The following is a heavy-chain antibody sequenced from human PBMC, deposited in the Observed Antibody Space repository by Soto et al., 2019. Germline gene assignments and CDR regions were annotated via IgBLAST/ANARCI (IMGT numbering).Heavy chain of an antibody. Sequence: SETLSLTCTVSGGSISSGGYYWSWIRQHPGKGLEWIGYIYYSGSTYYNPSLKSRVTISVDTSKNQFSLKLSSVTAADTAVYYCARVRYYYDSSGYYPFDAFDIWGQGTMVTVSS. J-gene: IGHJ3*02. V-gene: IGHV4-31*03. CDR3: ARVRYYYDSSGYYPFDAFDI. CDR2: IYYSGST. D-gene: IGHD3-22*01. CDR1: GGSISSGGYY.